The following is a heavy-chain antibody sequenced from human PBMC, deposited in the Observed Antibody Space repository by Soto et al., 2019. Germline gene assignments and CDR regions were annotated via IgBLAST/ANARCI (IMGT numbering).Heavy chain of an antibody. CDR3: ARGNALGGGGYDVDF. CDR2: IFHSGGT. D-gene: IGHD5-12*01. V-gene: IGHV4-30-4*01. CDR1: GGSVSIGDYY. Sequence: QVQLQESGPGMVKPSQTLSVTCTVSGGSVSIGDYYWSWIRQPPGKGLEWIGYIFHSGGTYYNPSLKSRITISRDTSKTHFSLKLSSVTAADTAVYYCARGNALGGGGYDVDFWGQGPLVTVSS. J-gene: IGHJ4*02.